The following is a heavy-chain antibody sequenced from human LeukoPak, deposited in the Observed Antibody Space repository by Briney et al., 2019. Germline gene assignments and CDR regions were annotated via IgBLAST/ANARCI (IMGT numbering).Heavy chain of an antibody. D-gene: IGHD4-17*01. V-gene: IGHV4-59*08. J-gene: IGHJ4*02. CDR1: GGSISSYY. CDR2: IYYSGST. CDR3: ARMTTVMYYFDY. Sequence: PSETLSLTCTVSGGSISSYYWSWIRQPPGKGLEWIGYIYYSGSTNYNPSLKSRVTISVDTSKNQFSLKLSSVTAADTAVYYCARMTTVMYYFDYWGQGTLVTVSP.